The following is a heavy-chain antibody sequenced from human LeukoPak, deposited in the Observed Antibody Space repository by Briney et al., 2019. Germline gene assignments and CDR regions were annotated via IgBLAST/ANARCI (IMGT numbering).Heavy chain of an antibody. J-gene: IGHJ4*02. D-gene: IGHD3-22*01. CDR1: GFTFSGSA. CDR2: IRSKANSYAT. Sequence: GXLRLSCAASGFTFSGSAMHWVRQASGKGLEWVGRIRSKANSYATAYAASVKGRFTISRDDSKNTTYLQMNSLKTEDTAVYYCTRHGPYDSSGLDYWGQGTLVTVSS. V-gene: IGHV3-73*01. CDR3: TRHGPYDSSGLDY.